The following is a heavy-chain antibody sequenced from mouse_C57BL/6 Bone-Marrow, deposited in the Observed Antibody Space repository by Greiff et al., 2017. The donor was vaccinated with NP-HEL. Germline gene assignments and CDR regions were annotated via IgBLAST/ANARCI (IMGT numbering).Heavy chain of an antibody. CDR1: GFNIKDDY. V-gene: IGHV14-4*01. CDR2: IEPENGDT. Sequence: VQLQQSGAELVRPGASVKLSCTASGFNIKDDYMHWVKQRPEQGLEWIGWIEPENGDTEYASKFQGKATITADTSSNTAYLQLSSLTSEDTAVYYCTTDPFDYWGQGTTLTVSS. J-gene: IGHJ2*01. CDR3: TTDPFDY.